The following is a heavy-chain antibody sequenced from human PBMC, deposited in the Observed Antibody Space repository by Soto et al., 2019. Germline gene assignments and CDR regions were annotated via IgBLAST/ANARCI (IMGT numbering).Heavy chain of an antibody. CDR2: INAGNGNT. D-gene: IGHD2-15*01. Sequence: ASVKVSCKASGYTFTSYAMHWVRQAPGQRLEWMGWINAGNGNTKYSQKFQGRVTMTRDTSASTAYMELRSLRSDDTAVYYCARAYSPGLFDPWGQGTLVTVSS. CDR1: GYTFTSYA. V-gene: IGHV1-3*01. CDR3: ARAYSPGLFDP. J-gene: IGHJ5*02.